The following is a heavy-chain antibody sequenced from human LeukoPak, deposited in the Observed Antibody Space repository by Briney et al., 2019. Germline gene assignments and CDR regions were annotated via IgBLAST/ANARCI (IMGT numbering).Heavy chain of an antibody. CDR2: IDSSSRYI. CDR3: ARVGGHCTSTSCPPPDY. J-gene: IGHJ4*02. Sequence: PGGCLRLSCAASGFTFSSYNMDWVRQAPGKGLEWVSFIDSSSRYIYQADSVKGRFTISRDNAKSSVFLQMYSLRAEDTAVYYCARVGGHCTSTSCPPPDYWGQGTLVTVSS. V-gene: IGHV3-21*01. CDR1: GFTFSSYN. D-gene: IGHD2-2*01.